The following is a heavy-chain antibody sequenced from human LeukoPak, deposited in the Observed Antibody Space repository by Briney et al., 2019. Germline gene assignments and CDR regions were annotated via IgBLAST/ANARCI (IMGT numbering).Heavy chain of an antibody. CDR3: ARYVDPHDISPHSFDI. CDR2: IYASGGT. J-gene: IGHJ3*02. Sequence: SETLSLTCTVSGGSINSNTYFWNWVRQPAGKRLEWIERIYASGGTDYNPSLRSRLSMSINRSSNQISLTLRSVTAADTAVYYCARYVDPHDISPHSFDIWGQGTVVTVSS. CDR1: GGSINSNTYF. D-gene: IGHD3-9*01. V-gene: IGHV4-61*02.